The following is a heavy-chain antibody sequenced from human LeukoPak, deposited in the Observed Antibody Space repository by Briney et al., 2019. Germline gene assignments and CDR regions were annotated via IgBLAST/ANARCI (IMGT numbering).Heavy chain of an antibody. CDR1: GYTFTDYY. V-gene: IGHV1-69-2*01. D-gene: IGHD3-9*01. J-gene: IGHJ6*03. Sequence: APVKISCKVSGYTFTDYYMHWVQQAPGKGLEWMGLVDPEDGETKYADKFQGRVTITADTSTDTAYMEPSRLNSDDTAVYYCATDLRDILTGPYYYYMDVWGKGTTVTVSS. CDR3: ATDLRDILTGPYYYYMDV. CDR2: VDPEDGET.